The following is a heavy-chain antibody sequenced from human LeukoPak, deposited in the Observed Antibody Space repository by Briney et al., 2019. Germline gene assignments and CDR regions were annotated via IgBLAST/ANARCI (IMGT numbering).Heavy chain of an antibody. Sequence: GGSLRLSCAASGFTFSSYWMSWVRQAPGKGLEWVANIKQDGSEKYYVDSVKGRFSITRDNAKNSPYLQMNSLRAEDTAVYYCARDGGSAWFLDYWGQGTLVTVSS. CDR3: ARDGGSAWFLDY. J-gene: IGHJ4*02. CDR1: GFTFSSYW. CDR2: IKQDGSEK. D-gene: IGHD6-19*01. V-gene: IGHV3-7*01.